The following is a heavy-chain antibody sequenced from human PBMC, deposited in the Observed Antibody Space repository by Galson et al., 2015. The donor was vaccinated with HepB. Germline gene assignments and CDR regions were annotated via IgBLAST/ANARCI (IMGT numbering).Heavy chain of an antibody. CDR1: GFTFSSYA. CDR3: ARDVGLDY. J-gene: IGHJ4*02. D-gene: IGHD2-15*01. CDR2: ISGSGGGT. V-gene: IGHV3-23*01. Sequence: SLRLSCAASGFTFSSYAMNWVRQAPGKGLEWVSTISGSGGGTYYADSVKGRFTISRDNSKNTLYLQMNSLRAEDTAVYYCARDVGLDYWGQGTLVTVSS.